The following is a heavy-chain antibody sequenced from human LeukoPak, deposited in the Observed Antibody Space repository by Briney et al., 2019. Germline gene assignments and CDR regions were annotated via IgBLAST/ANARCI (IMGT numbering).Heavy chain of an antibody. D-gene: IGHD1-1*01. CDR3: ARELGGTGATYYYSGTDG. J-gene: IGHJ6*02. Sequence: ASVKVSCKASGYSFTSYYMHWVRQPTGQGLEWMGWINPNSCGTNYAQKFQGTVTMTRDTSISTAYMELSRLRSDDTGVYYCARELGGTGATYYYSGTDGWGQRTTVTVSS. CDR2: INPNSCGT. CDR1: GYSFTSYY. V-gene: IGHV1-2*02.